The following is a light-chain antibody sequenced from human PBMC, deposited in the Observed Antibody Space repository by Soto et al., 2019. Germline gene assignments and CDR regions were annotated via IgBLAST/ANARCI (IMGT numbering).Light chain of an antibody. CDR2: DAS. J-gene: IGKJ2*01. CDR3: QQYNTCPYT. V-gene: IGKV1-5*01. Sequence: DIQMTQSPSTLSASVGDRVTITCRASQSGSTWLAWYQQKPAKAPKILIHDASSLESGVPSRFSGSASGTEFTLIINSLQAEDFATYYCQQYNTCPYTFGQGTTLEIK. CDR1: QSGSTW.